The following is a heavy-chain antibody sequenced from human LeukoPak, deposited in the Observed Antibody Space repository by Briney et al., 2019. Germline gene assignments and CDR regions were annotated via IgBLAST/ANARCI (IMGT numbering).Heavy chain of an antibody. Sequence: SETLSLTCDVSGGSISSGLCSWSWIRQPLGKGLEWIGYIYHTGSTYYNPSLKSRVTISVDTSKNQFSLRLSSVTAADTAVYYCARLQYCSGTSCYWFDPWGQGTLVTVSS. CDR2: IYHTGST. CDR1: GGSISSGLCS. V-gene: IGHV4-30-2*01. D-gene: IGHD2-2*01. J-gene: IGHJ5*02. CDR3: ARLQYCSGTSCYWFDP.